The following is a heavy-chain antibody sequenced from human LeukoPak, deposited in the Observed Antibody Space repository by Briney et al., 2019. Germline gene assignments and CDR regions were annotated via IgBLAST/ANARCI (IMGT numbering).Heavy chain of an antibody. Sequence: PRRSLRLSCAASGFTFSSYGMHWVRQAPGKGLEWVALIWYDGSSKHYADSVRGRFTISRDNSKNTLYLQMNSLRAEDTAVYYCARDFELSHWGQGTLVTVSS. D-gene: IGHD3-16*02. V-gene: IGHV3-33*01. J-gene: IGHJ4*02. CDR2: IWYDGSSK. CDR3: ARDFELSH. CDR1: GFTFSSYG.